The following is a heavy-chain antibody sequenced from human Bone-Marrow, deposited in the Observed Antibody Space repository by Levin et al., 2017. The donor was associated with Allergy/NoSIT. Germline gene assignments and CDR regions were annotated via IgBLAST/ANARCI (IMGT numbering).Heavy chain of an antibody. J-gene: IGHJ4*02. Sequence: GGSLRLSCAVSGFTVSNNYMSWVRQAPGKGLEGVSVIYSGGATNYVDSVKGRFTVSRDNSKNTLYLQMNSLRAEDTAVYYCAGSPATGYWGREPWSPSPQ. CDR3: AGSPATGY. CDR2: IYSGGAT. V-gene: IGHV3-66*02. CDR1: GFTVSNNY. D-gene: IGHD3-9*01.